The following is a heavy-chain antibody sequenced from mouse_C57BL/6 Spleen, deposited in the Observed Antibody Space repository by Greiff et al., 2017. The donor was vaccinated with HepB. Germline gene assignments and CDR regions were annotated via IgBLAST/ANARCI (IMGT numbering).Heavy chain of an antibody. CDR3: ARRDDYDSWFAY. J-gene: IGHJ3*01. Sequence: QVQLQQPGAELVRPGSSVKLSCKASGYTFTSYWMDWVKQRPGQGLEWIGNIYPSDSETHYNQKFKDKATLTVDKSSSTAYMQLSSLTSEDSAVYYCARRDDYDSWFAYWGQGTLVTVSA. CDR2: IYPSDSET. CDR1: GYTFTSYW. V-gene: IGHV1-61*01. D-gene: IGHD2-4*01.